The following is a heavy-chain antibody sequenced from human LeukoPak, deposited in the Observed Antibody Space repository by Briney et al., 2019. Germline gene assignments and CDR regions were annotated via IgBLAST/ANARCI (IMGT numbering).Heavy chain of an antibody. Sequence: PWASVKVSCKASGYTFTSYAMHWVRQAPGQRLEWMGWINAGNGNTKYSQKFQGRVTITRDTSASTAYMELSSLRSEDTAVYYCARVGEYSSSSGPFDYWGQGTLVTVSS. D-gene: IGHD6-6*01. J-gene: IGHJ4*02. CDR2: INAGNGNT. CDR3: ARVGEYSSSSGPFDY. V-gene: IGHV1-3*01. CDR1: GYTFTSYA.